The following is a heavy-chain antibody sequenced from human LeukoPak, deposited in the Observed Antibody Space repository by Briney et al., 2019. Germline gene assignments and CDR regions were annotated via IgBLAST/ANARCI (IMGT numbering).Heavy chain of an antibody. V-gene: IGHV1-69*05. D-gene: IGHD1-1*01. CDR1: GGTFITYT. J-gene: IGHJ4*02. CDR3: ATYMLRDNWNVHTFDS. Sequence: GASVTVSFTSSGGTFITYTIKWVRQGPGQGLEWMGGIIPIFGTANYAQKCQGRITITTDDSTSTAYMELSSLRSEDTAVYYCATYMLRDNWNVHTFDSWGQGTLVTVSS. CDR2: IIPIFGTA.